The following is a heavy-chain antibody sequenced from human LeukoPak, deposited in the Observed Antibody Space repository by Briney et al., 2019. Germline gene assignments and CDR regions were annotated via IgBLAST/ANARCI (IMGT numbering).Heavy chain of an antibody. V-gene: IGHV4-59*01. D-gene: IGHD3-16*01. CDR3: ARDYGPGDWFDP. CDR2: IYYSGST. Sequence: PSETLSLTCTVSGGSISSYYWSWIRQPPGKLLEWIGYIYYSGSTNYNPSLKTRASISVDTSKNQFSLKLSSVTAADTAVYYCARDYGPGDWFDPWGQGTLVTVSS. CDR1: GGSISSYY. J-gene: IGHJ5*02.